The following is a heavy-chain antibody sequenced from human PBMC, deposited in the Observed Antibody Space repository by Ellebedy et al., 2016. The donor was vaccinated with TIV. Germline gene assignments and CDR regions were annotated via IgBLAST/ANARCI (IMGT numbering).Heavy chain of an antibody. V-gene: IGHV4-31*03. CDR1: GGSINSDGYY. Sequence: SETLSLTXTVSGGSINSDGYYWSWIRQHPGKGLEWIGYIFYSGSTYYNPSLKSRFSISLDVSKNQFSLKLSSVTAADTAVFYCARGEAQGGSLLYESWGQGTLVTVSA. D-gene: IGHD3-16*01. CDR2: IFYSGST. J-gene: IGHJ5*02. CDR3: ARGEAQGGSLLYES.